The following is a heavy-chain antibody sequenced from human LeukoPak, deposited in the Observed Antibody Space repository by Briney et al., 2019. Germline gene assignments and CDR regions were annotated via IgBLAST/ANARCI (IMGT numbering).Heavy chain of an antibody. V-gene: IGHV4-4*02. J-gene: IGHJ4*02. Sequence: SETLSLTCAVSGASISSPNWWNWVRQSPGKELEWVGEISHSGSINYNPSLKSRVTISIDKSKNDFSLKLNSVTAADTAVYYCARGFCRAEICQVFPYWGQGTPVTVSS. D-gene: IGHD3-3*01. CDR1: GASISSPNW. CDR2: ISHSGSI. CDR3: ARGFCRAEICQVFPY.